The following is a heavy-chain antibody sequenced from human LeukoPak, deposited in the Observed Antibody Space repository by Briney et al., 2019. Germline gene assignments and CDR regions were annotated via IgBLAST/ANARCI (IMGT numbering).Heavy chain of an antibody. CDR2: ITTGGNT. J-gene: IGHJ4*02. V-gene: IGHV3-23*01. CDR3: AKYPTQDTAD. Sequence: GGSRRLSCVASGLTFSSYAMTWVRQSPGKGLEWVSLITTGGNTFYAGSVKGRFTASRDNSKNTVYLQMNSLKAEDKAVYYCAKYPTQDTADWGQGTLVTVSS. CDR1: GLTFSSYA.